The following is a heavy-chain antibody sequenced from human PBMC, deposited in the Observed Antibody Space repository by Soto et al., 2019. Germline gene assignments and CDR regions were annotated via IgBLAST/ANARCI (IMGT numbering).Heavy chain of an antibody. V-gene: IGHV4-34*01. CDR1: GGSFSGYY. CDR2: INHSGST. Sequence: SETLSLTCAVYGGSFSGYYWSWIRQPTGKGLEWIGEINHSGSTNYNPSLKSRVTISVDTSKNQFSLKLSSVTAADTAVYYCARGRGGDIVVVPAAMSVYFDPWGQGTLVTVSS. D-gene: IGHD2-2*01. CDR3: ARGRGGDIVVVPAAMSVYFDP. J-gene: IGHJ5*02.